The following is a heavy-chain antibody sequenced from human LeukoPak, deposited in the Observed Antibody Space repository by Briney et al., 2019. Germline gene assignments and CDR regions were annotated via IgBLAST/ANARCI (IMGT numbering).Heavy chain of an antibody. Sequence: GESLKISCKGSGYSFTSYWSGWVRQMPGKGLEWMGIIYPGDSDTRYSPSFQGQVTISADKSISTAYLQWSSLKASDTAMYYCATRGYCSSTSCYPFDYWGQGTLVTVSS. CDR2: IYPGDSDT. D-gene: IGHD2-2*01. J-gene: IGHJ4*02. CDR1: GYSFTSYW. CDR3: ATRGYCSSTSCYPFDY. V-gene: IGHV5-51*01.